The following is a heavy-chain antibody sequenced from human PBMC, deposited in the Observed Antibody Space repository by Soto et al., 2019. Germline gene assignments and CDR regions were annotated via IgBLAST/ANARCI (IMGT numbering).Heavy chain of an antibody. CDR2: ISYDGSYK. Sequence: VGSLRLSCAASGFTFRSYGMHWSRQAPVSGLEWVAVISYDGSYKSYEDSVKGRFTISRDNYKNTLHLQMDSLRAEDTAVYYCAKNFIPLSPDLYFDSWGQGTLVTVSS. CDR3: AKNFIPLSPDLYFDS. J-gene: IGHJ4*02. CDR1: GFTFRSYG. D-gene: IGHD3-16*01. V-gene: IGHV3-30*18.